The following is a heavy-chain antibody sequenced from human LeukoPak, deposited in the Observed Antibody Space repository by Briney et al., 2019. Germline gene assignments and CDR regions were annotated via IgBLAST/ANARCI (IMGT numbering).Heavy chain of an antibody. V-gene: IGHV3-66*01. Sequence: GGSLRLSCAASGFTVSRNYMSWVRQAPGKGLEWVSVICSGGTTYYADSVKGRFTISRDNSKNTVYLQMNSLRAEDAAVYSCAKYTSGTSYRGLDQWGHGTLVTVSS. CDR2: ICSGGTT. CDR3: AKYTSGTSYRGLDQ. J-gene: IGHJ4*01. D-gene: IGHD3-10*01. CDR1: GFTVSRNY.